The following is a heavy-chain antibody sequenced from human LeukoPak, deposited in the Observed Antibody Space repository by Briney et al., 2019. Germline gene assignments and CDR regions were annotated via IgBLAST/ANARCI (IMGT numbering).Heavy chain of an antibody. Sequence: PGGSLRLSCAASGFTFSSCGMHWVRQAPGKGLEWVAFIRYDGSNKYYADSVKGRFTISRDNSKNTLYLQMNSLRAEDTAVYYCAKDPAGYSSGWNGGYYYMDVWGKGTTVTVSS. V-gene: IGHV3-30*02. J-gene: IGHJ6*03. CDR2: IRYDGSNK. D-gene: IGHD6-19*01. CDR3: AKDPAGYSSGWNGGYYYMDV. CDR1: GFTFSSCG.